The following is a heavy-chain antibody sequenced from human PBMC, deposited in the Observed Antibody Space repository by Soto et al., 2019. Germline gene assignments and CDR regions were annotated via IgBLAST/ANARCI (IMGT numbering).Heavy chain of an antibody. J-gene: IGHJ2*01. CDR3: ARGRDTYYYDSSGYSGWYFDL. CDR2: ITPIFRAT. V-gene: IGHV1-69*13. D-gene: IGHD3-22*01. CDR1: GGTFSSYA. Sequence: SVKVSCKASGGTFSSYAISWVRQAPGQGLEWMGGITPIFRATKYAQKFQGRVTITADESTSTAYMELSSLRSEDTAVYYCARGRDTYYYDSSGYSGWYFDLWDRGTLVTVSS.